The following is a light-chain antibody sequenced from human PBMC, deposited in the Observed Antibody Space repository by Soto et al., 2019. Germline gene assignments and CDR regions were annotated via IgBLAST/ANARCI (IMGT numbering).Light chain of an antibody. CDR1: QSISSY. CDR3: QQSYSTLP. CDR2: AAS. J-gene: IGKJ2*01. V-gene: IGKV1-39*01. Sequence: DIHLTQSPSFLSASVGDRVTITCRASQSISSYLNWYQQKPGKAPKLLIYAASSLQSGVPSRFSGSGSGTDFTLTISSLQPEDFATYYCQQSYSTLPFGQGTKVDIK.